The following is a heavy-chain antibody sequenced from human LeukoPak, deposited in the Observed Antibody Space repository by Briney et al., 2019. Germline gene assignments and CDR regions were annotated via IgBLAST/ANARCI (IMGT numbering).Heavy chain of an antibody. CDR1: GYTFISYG. V-gene: IGHV1-46*01. CDR3: SRDNNWTRYFQH. J-gene: IGHJ1*01. D-gene: IGHD3/OR15-3a*01. CDR2: INPSGGST. Sequence: ASVKVSCKASGYTFISYGISWVRQAPGQGLEWMGIINPSGGSTSYAQKFQGRVTMTRDTSTSTVYMELSSLRSEDTAVYYCSRDNNWTRYFQHWGQGTLVTVSP.